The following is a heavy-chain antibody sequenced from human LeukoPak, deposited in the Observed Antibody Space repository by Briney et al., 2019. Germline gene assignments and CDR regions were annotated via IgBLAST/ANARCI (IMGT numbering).Heavy chain of an antibody. V-gene: IGHV1-46*01. CDR3: ARGEPQPFDP. J-gene: IGHJ5*02. Sequence: ASMKVSCKASGYTFSSYYIHWVRQAPGQGLEWMGIIRPSGGSTLYAQKFQGRVTMTRDTSTSTVFMELSSLKSEDTAVYYCARGEPQPFDPWGQGTLVTVSS. D-gene: IGHD1-26*01. CDR1: GYTFSSYY. CDR2: IRPSGGST.